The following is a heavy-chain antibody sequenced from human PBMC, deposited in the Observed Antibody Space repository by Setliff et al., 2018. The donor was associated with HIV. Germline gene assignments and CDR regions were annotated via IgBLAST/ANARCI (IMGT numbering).Heavy chain of an antibody. J-gene: IGHJ5*02. CDR1: AGSISGYY. D-gene: IGHD3-10*01. CDR3: ARGGTVTMVRGRNWFDP. Sequence: KASETLSLTCAVYAGSISGYYWSWIRQSPGKGLEWIGEINHSGSTNYNPSLKSRVTISVDTSKNQFSLKLSSVTAADTAVYYCARGGTVTMVRGRNWFDPWGQGTLVTVSS. CDR2: INHSGST. V-gene: IGHV4-34*01.